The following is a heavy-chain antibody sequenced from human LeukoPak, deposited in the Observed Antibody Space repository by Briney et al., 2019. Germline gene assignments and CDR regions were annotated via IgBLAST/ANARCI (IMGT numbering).Heavy chain of an antibody. D-gene: IGHD2-2*01. CDR1: GGSISSSSNY. V-gene: IGHV4-39*01. CDR3: ARHGGYCSSTSCFEYFQY. CDR2: IYHSGST. Sequence: SETLSLTCTVSGGSISSSSNYWGWSRQPPGKGLEWIGRIYHSGSTYYNPSLKSRVTISVDTSKNQFSLKLNSVTAADTAVYYCARHGGYCSSTSCFEYFQYWGQGTLVTVPS. J-gene: IGHJ1*01.